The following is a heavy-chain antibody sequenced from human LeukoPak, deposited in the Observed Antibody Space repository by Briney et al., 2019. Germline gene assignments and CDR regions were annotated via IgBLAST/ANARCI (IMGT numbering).Heavy chain of an antibody. Sequence: SVKLSCKASGGTFTSYTISWVRQAPGQGLEWMGRIIPILGIANYAQKFQGRVTITADKSTSTAYMELSSLRSEDTAVYYCARASLDYYGSGSSPTPYYYYYGMDVWGQGTTVTVSS. J-gene: IGHJ6*02. CDR3: ARASLDYYGSGSSPTPYYYYYGMDV. CDR1: GGTFTSYT. D-gene: IGHD3-10*01. V-gene: IGHV1-69*02. CDR2: IIPILGIA.